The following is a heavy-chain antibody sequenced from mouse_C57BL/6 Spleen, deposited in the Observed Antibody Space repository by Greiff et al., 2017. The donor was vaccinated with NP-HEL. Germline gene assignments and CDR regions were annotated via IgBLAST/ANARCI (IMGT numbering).Heavy chain of an antibody. CDR3: ARNPHVTTVSRVYYAMDY. D-gene: IGHD1-1*01. CDR2: IWSGGST. V-gene: IGHV2-2*01. Sequence: VQLQQSGPGLVQPSQSLSITCTASGFSFTSYGVPWVRQSPGKGLEWLGVIWSGGSTDYNAAFISSLSISKDNSKSQVFFTMNSLQADDTAIYYCARNPHVTTVSRVYYAMDYWGQGTSVTVSS. J-gene: IGHJ4*01. CDR1: GFSFTSYG.